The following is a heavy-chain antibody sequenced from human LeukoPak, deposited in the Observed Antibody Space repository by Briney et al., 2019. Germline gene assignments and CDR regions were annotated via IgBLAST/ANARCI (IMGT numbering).Heavy chain of an antibody. J-gene: IGHJ5*02. D-gene: IGHD3-10*01. CDR2: VDPEDGET. V-gene: IGHV1-69-2*01. CDR3: TTAGKFYYGSGSPSWFDP. CDR1: GYSFTDYF. Sequence: ASVKISCKASGYSFTDYFMHWVQQAPGKGLEWMGRVDPEDGETICAEEFQGRVTITADTSTDTAYMELSSLRSEDTAVYYCTTAGKFYYGSGSPSWFDPWGQGTLVTVSS.